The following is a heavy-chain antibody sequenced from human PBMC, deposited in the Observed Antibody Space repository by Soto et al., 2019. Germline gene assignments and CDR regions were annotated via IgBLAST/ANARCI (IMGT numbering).Heavy chain of an antibody. V-gene: IGHV3-23*01. Sequence: EVQLLESGGGLVQPGGSLRLSCAASGFTFSSYAMSWVRQAPGKGLEWVSAISGSGGSTYYADSVKGRFTISRDNSKNTLYLQMNSLRAEDTAVYYCAKEYGIVGAMRDAFDIWGQGTMVTVSS. CDR2: ISGSGGST. D-gene: IGHD1-26*01. J-gene: IGHJ3*02. CDR3: AKEYGIVGAMRDAFDI. CDR1: GFTFSSYA.